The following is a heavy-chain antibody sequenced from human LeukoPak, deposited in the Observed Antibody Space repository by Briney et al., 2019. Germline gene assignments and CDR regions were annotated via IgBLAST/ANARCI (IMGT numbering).Heavy chain of an antibody. CDR2: ISYDGSNK. CDR3: ARTRYGSGSYYDY. V-gene: IGHV3-30*04. Sequence: PGGSLRLSCAASGFTFSSYAMHWVRQAPGKGLEWVAVISYDGSNKYYADSVKGRFTISRDNSKNTLYLQMNSLRAEDTAVYYCARTRYGSGSYYDYWGQGTLVTVSS. D-gene: IGHD3-10*01. J-gene: IGHJ4*02. CDR1: GFTFSSYA.